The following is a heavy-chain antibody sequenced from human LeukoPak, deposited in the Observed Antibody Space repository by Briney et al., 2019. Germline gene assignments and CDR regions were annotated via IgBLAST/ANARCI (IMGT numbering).Heavy chain of an antibody. CDR2: IKFHGHET. CDR3: ARVVVSRGYYFDY. D-gene: IGHD2-2*01. Sequence: GGSLRLSCVASGFNFNNYDLHWVRQAPGKGLEWVAFIKFHGHETFYADSVGGRFTFSRDNSRNTSYLQMNSLRSEDTAVYYCARVVVSRGYYFDYWGQGTLVTVSS. CDR1: GFNFNNYD. J-gene: IGHJ4*02. V-gene: IGHV3-30*02.